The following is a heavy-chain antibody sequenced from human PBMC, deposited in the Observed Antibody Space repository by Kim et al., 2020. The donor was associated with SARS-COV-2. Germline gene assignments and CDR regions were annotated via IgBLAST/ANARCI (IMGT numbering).Heavy chain of an antibody. J-gene: IGHJ4*02. V-gene: IGHV4-39*01. Sequence: SETLSLTCTVSGGSISSSSYYWGWIRQPPGKGLEWIGSIYYSGSTYYNPSLKSRVTISVDTSKNQFSLKLSSVTAADTAVYYCARQSVVAYTTVIDYWGQGTLVTVSS. CDR3: ARQSVVAYTTVIDY. CDR2: IYYSGST. CDR1: GGSISSSSYY. D-gene: IGHD3-16*01.